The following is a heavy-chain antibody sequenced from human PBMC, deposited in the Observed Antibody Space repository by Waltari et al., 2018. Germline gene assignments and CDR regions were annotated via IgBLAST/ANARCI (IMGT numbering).Heavy chain of an antibody. CDR2: IIPILGIA. D-gene: IGHD3-16*02. V-gene: IGHV1-69*10. CDR1: GGTFSSYA. Sequence: QVQLVQSGAEVKKPGSSVKVSCKASGGTFSSYAISWVRQAPGHGLEWMGGIIPILGIANYAQKFQGRVTITADKSTSTAYMELSSLRSEDTAVYYCARVGNDGGVIEISYYYYYMDVWGKGTTVTVSS. J-gene: IGHJ6*03. CDR3: ARVGNDGGVIEISYYYYYMDV.